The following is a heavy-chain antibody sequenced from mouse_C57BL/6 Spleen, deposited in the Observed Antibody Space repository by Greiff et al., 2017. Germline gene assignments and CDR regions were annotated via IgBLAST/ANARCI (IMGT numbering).Heavy chain of an antibody. CDR1: GYTFTSYW. J-gene: IGHJ4*01. CDR2: IDPSDSYT. V-gene: IGHV1-50*01. D-gene: IGHD2-1*01. CDR3: ARRKAYYGNLDAMDY. Sequence: QVQLQQPGAELVKPGASVKLSCKASGYTFTSYWMQWVKQRPGRGLEWIGEIDPSDSYTNYNQKFKGKATLTVDTSSSTAYMQLSSLTSEDSAVYYCARRKAYYGNLDAMDYWGQGTSVTVSS.